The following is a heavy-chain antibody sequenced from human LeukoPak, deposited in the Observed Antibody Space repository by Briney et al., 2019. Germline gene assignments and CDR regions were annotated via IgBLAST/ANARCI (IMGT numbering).Heavy chain of an antibody. CDR1: GFTFNTYG. D-gene: IGHD3-3*01. CDR3: ANMDFGGDFDY. V-gene: IGHV3-30*18. Sequence: PGRSLRLSCEASGFTFNTYGLHWVRQAPGKGLEWVAVISSAGSNEYYSDSVKGRFTISRDNSKSTLYLQMNSLRAEDTAVYYCANMDFGGDFDYWGQGTLVTVSS. J-gene: IGHJ4*02. CDR2: ISSAGSNE.